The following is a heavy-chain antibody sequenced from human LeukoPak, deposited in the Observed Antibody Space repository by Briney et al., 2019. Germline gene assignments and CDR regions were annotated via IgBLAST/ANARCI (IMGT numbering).Heavy chain of an antibody. Sequence: EASVKVSCKASGYTFSIYGFSWVRQAPGQGLEWMGGIIPIFGTANYAQKFQGRVTITADKSTSTAYMELSSLRSEDTAVYYCARDRELLGSPVVHYYMDVWGKGTTVTVSS. CDR2: IIPIFGTA. J-gene: IGHJ6*03. V-gene: IGHV1-69*06. CDR3: ARDRELLGSPVVHYYMDV. CDR1: GYTFSIYG. D-gene: IGHD3-10*02.